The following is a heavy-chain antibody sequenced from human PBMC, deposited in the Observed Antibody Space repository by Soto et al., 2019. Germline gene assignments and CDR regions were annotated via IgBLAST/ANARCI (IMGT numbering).Heavy chain of an antibody. CDR3: ARERTNWNWADGMDV. D-gene: IGHD1-7*01. CDR1: GFTFSSYA. Sequence: PGGSLRLSCAASGFTFSSYAMHWVRQAPGKGLEWVAVISYDGSNKYYADSVKGRFTISRDNSKNTLYLQMNSLRAEDTAVYYCARERTNWNWADGMDVWGQGTTVTVSS. J-gene: IGHJ6*02. V-gene: IGHV3-30-3*01. CDR2: ISYDGSNK.